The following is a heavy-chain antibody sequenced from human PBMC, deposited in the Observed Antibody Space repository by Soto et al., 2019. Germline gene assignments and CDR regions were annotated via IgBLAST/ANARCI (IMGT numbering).Heavy chain of an antibody. Sequence: GASVKVSCKASGGTFSSYTISWVRQAPGQELGWMGRINPYNGNTNYAQKLQGRVTMTTDTSTSTAYMELRSLRSDDTAVYYCARVAADEIDNSAAGMDVWGQVTTVTVSS. CDR2: INPYNGNT. D-gene: IGHD1-20*01. CDR1: GGTFSSYT. CDR3: ARVAADEIDNSAAGMDV. J-gene: IGHJ6*02. V-gene: IGHV1-18*01.